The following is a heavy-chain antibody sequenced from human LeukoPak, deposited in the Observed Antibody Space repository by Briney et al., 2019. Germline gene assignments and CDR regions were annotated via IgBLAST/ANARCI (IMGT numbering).Heavy chain of an antibody. CDR2: INHSGST. Sequence: SETLSLTCAVYGGSFSGYYWSWIRQPPGKGLEWIGEINHSGSTNYNPSLKSRVTISVDTSKNQFSLKLSSVTAADTAVYYCARHFWRSWFDPWGQGTLVTVSS. J-gene: IGHJ5*02. D-gene: IGHD3-3*02. V-gene: IGHV4-34*01. CDR3: ARHFWRSWFDP. CDR1: GGSFSGYY.